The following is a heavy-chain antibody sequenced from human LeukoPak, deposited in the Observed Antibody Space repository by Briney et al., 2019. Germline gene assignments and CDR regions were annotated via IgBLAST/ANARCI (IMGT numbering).Heavy chain of an antibody. V-gene: IGHV5-51*01. CDR1: GYTFTDYW. Sequence: GESLKISCKGSGYTFTDYWISWVRQMPGKGLEWMGIIYPSDSDTRYSPSFQGQVTFSADKSISTAYLQWSSLKASDTAMYYCARLPGYCTGGSCYFDYWGQGTLVTVSS. D-gene: IGHD2-15*01. CDR3: ARLPGYCTGGSCYFDY. CDR2: IYPSDSDT. J-gene: IGHJ4*02.